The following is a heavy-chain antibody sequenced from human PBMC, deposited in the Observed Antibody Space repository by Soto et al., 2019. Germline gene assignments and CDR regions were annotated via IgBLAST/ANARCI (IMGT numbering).Heavy chain of an antibody. V-gene: IGHV4-4*07. CDR2: VSSSGNT. CDR1: GDSLGNYY. J-gene: IGHJ6*02. D-gene: IGHD3-9*01. CDR3: ARADYEILTGSYAMDV. Sequence: GPGPGKTSETLSLTCTVSGDSLGNYYWFWIRQPVGKGLEWIGRVSSSGNTNANPTLNSRATMSIDTSKNQFSLRLRSVTAADTAVYYCARADYEILTGSYAMDVWGQGNTVTVS.